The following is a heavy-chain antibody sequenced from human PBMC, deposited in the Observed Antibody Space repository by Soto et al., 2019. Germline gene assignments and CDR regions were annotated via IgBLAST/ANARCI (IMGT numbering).Heavy chain of an antibody. CDR1: GYTFTSYG. CDR3: SRVKGSRYHNCSDP. D-gene: IGHD3-22*01. Sequence: QVQLVQSGAEVKKPGASVKVSCKASGYTFTSYGISWVRQAPGQGLEWMGWISAYNGNTNYAQKLQGRVTMTTDTSMSTADMVRRSLTSDYTTVYYWSRVKGSRYHNCSDPWGQGTLVTVSS. J-gene: IGHJ5*02. CDR2: ISAYNGNT. V-gene: IGHV1-18*01.